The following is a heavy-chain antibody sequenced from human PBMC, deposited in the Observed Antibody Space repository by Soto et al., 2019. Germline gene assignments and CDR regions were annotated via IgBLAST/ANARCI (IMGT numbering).Heavy chain of an antibody. J-gene: IGHJ5*02. CDR2: IFYSGST. V-gene: IGHV4-61*01. D-gene: IGHD3-16*01. Sequence: LSLTCTVSGGSVNSGSYYWNWIRQPPGKGLEWIGYIFYSGSTNYNPSLKRRVTISLDTSKNQFSMRLSSVTAADTAVYYCAGLRLGEGFDPWGQGTRVTVSS. CDR3: AGLRLGEGFDP. CDR1: GGSVNSGSYY.